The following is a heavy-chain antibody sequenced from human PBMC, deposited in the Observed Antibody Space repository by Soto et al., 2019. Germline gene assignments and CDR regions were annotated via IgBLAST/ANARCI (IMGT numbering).Heavy chain of an antibody. Sequence: GGSLRLSCAASGFTFSSYAMNWVRQAPGKGLEWVSGISGTGGSRHYADSVKGRFTISRGNSKSTLFLQMSSLRAGDTALYYCAKAALSYDSGGYSDSRYYFDTWGQGALVTVSS. CDR2: ISGTGGSR. V-gene: IGHV3-23*01. CDR3: AKAALSYDSGGYSDSRYYFDT. CDR1: GFTFSSYA. D-gene: IGHD3-22*01. J-gene: IGHJ4*02.